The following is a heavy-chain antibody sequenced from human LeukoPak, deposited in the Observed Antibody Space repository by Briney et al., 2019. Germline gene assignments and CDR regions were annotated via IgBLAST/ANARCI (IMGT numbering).Heavy chain of an antibody. CDR1: GFTFSSYG. D-gene: IGHD3-16*01. CDR3: ARELWGSHDY. CDR2: ISYDGSNK. J-gene: IGHJ4*02. Sequence: GGSLRLSCAASGFTFSSYGMHWVRQAPGKGLEWVAVISYDGSNKYYADSVKGRFTISRDNSKNTLYLQMNSLRAEDTAVYYCARELWGSHDYWGQGTLVTVSS. V-gene: IGHV3-30*03.